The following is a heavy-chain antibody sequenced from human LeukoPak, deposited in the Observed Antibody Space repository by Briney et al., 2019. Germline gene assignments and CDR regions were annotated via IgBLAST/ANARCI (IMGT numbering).Heavy chain of an antibody. V-gene: IGHV4-59*01. CDR1: GGSISSYY. J-gene: IGHJ6*03. CDR3: ARSSSGEGYYYYYYMDV. D-gene: IGHD6-25*01. CDR2: IYYSGST. Sequence: NSSETLSLTCTVSGGSISSYYWSWIRQPPGKGLEWIGYIYYSGSTNYNPSLKSRVTISVDTSKNQFSLKLSSVTAADTAVYYCARSSSGEGYYYYYYMDVWGKGTTVTVSS.